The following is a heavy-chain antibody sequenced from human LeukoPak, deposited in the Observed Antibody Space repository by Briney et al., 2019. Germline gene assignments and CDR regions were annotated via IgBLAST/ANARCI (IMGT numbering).Heavy chain of an antibody. CDR1: GGSISSSY. J-gene: IGHJ3*02. CDR2: IYYSGTT. V-gene: IGHV4-59*01. D-gene: IGHD6-13*01. Sequence: SETLSLTCIVSGGSISSSYWSWIRQPPGKGLEWIGYIYYSGTTNYNPSLKSRVTISVDTSKNQFSLILSSVTAADTAVYYCAGQAAVDAFEIWGQGTMVSVPS. CDR3: AGQAAVDAFEI.